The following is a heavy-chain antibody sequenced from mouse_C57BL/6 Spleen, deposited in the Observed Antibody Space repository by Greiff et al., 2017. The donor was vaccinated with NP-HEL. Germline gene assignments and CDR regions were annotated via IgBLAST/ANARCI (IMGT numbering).Heavy chain of an antibody. D-gene: IGHD2-1*01. CDR3: ARVPYGNTEGFAY. CDR2: ISDGGSYT. Sequence: EVKLMESGGGLVKPGGSLKLSCAASGFTFSSYAMSWVRQTPEKRLEWVATISDGGSYTYYPDNVKGRFTISRDNAKNNLYLQMSHLKSEDTAMYYCARVPYGNTEGFAYWGQGTLVTVSA. CDR1: GFTFSSYA. V-gene: IGHV5-4*03. J-gene: IGHJ3*01.